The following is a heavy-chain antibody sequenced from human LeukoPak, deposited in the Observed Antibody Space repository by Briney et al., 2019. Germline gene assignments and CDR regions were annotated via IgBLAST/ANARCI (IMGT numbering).Heavy chain of an antibody. CDR2: ISWNSGSI. J-gene: IGHJ4*02. CDR3: AKTTSPWLLLDSVDY. Sequence: GGSLRLSCAASGFTFDDYAMHWVRQAPGKGLEGVSGISWNSGSIGYADSVKGRFTISRDNAKNSLYLQMNSLRAEDTALYYCAKTTSPWLLLDSVDYWGQGTLVTVSS. D-gene: IGHD3-22*01. CDR1: GFTFDDYA. V-gene: IGHV3-9*01.